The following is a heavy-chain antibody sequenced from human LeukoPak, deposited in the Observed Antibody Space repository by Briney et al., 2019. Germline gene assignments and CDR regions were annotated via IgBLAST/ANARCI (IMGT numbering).Heavy chain of an antibody. J-gene: IGHJ6*02. CDR1: GYTFTSYG. CDR3: ARVVVVAATPDYYYSMDV. CDR2: ISVYNGNT. Sequence: ASVKVSCKASGYTFTSYGINWVRQAPGQGLEWMGWISVYNGNTKYAQKLQGRVTMTTDTSTSTAYMELRSLHSDDTAVYYCARVVVVAATPDYYYSMDVWGQGTTVTVSS. D-gene: IGHD2-15*01. V-gene: IGHV1-18*01.